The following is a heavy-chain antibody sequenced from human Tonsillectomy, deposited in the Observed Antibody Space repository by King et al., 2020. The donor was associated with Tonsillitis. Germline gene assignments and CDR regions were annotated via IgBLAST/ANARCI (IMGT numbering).Heavy chain of an antibody. Sequence: TLKESGPALVKPTQTLTLTCTFSGFSLSTSGMCVSWIRQPPGKALEWLALIDWDDDKYYSTSLKTRLTISKDTSKNHVVLTMTNMDPVDTATYYCARTPGYDYVWGSFGYYYMDVWGKGTTVTVSS. CDR3: ARTPGYDYVWGSFGYYYMDV. V-gene: IGHV2-70*01. D-gene: IGHD3-16*01. J-gene: IGHJ6*03. CDR1: GFSLSTSGMC. CDR2: IDWDDDK.